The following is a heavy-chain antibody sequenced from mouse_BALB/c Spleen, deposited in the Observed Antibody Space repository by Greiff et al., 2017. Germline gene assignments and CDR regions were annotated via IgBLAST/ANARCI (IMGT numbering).Heavy chain of an antibody. J-gene: IGHJ1*01. CDR2: IRLKSNNYAT. D-gene: IGHD1-1*01. CDR3: TRMVTTVVDWYFDV. V-gene: IGHV6-6*02. CDR1: GFTFSNYW. Sequence: EVQRVESGGGLVQPGGSMKLSCVASGFTFSNYWMNWVRQSPEKGLEWVAEIRLKSNNYATHYAESVKGRFTISRDDSKSSVYLQMNNLRAEDTGIYYCTRMVTTVVDWYFDVWGAGTTVTVSS.